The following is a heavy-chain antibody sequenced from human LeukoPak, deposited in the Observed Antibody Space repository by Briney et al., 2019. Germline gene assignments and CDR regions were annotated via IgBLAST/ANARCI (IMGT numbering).Heavy chain of an antibody. CDR3: ARSAPHYFDAFDI. Sequence: GGSLRLSCAASGFTFSSYSMNWVRQAPGKGLEWVSYISSSSTTVYYADSVKGRFTISRDNAKNSLYLQMNSLRAEDTAVYYCARSAPHYFDAFDIWGQGTMVIVSS. CDR1: GFTFSSYS. D-gene: IGHD3-10*01. CDR2: ISSSSTTV. J-gene: IGHJ3*02. V-gene: IGHV3-48*01.